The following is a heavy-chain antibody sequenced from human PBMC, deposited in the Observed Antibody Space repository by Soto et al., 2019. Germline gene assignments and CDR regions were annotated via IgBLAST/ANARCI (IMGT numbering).Heavy chain of an antibody. Sequence: EVQLLESGGGLVQPGGSLRLSCAASGFTFRSFAMSWVRQAPGKGLEWVSAITSRDSSTYYADSVKGRFTISRDNSKNTLYLQMNRLRVEDTAVYYCAKVSRYDDSSVELDWGQGTLVTVSS. D-gene: IGHD3-22*01. CDR2: ITSRDSST. J-gene: IGHJ4*02. CDR1: GFTFRSFA. V-gene: IGHV3-23*01. CDR3: AKVSRYDDSSVELD.